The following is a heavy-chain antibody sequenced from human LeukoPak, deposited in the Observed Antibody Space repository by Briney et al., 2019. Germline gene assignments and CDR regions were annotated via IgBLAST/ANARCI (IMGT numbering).Heavy chain of an antibody. CDR1: GYTLTNNY. CDR3: AREFVDSSDYYSLWYFDL. CDR2: NYPRDGST. J-gene: IGHJ2*01. Sequence: GSVKVSRKGSGYTLTNNYINLVRQGPGQGLEGMGTNYPRDGSTSYAQKFQGRVTVTRDTSTSTVHMELSGLRSEDTAVYYCAREFVDSSDYYSLWYFDLWGRGTLVTVSS. V-gene: IGHV1-46*01. D-gene: IGHD3-22*01.